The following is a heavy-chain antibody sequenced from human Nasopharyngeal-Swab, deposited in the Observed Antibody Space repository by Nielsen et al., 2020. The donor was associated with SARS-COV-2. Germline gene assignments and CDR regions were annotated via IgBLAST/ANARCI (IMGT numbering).Heavy chain of an antibody. Sequence: SETLSLTCAVYGGSFSGYYWSWIRQPPGKGLEWIGEIRHSGTTNYNPSLKSRVTISADTSKNQLSLKVNSVTAADTAVYYCARISGWYWLDPWGQGTLVTVSS. CDR3: ARISGWYWLDP. CDR2: IRHSGTT. V-gene: IGHV4-34*01. D-gene: IGHD6-19*01. J-gene: IGHJ5*02. CDR1: GGSFSGYY.